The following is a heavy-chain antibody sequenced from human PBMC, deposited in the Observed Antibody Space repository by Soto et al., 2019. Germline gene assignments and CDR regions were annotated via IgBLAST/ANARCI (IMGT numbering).Heavy chain of an antibody. Sequence: EVQLVKSGGGSVQPGGSLRLSCAASGFIFSSFEMIWVRQAPGKGLEWVSYISGSGYTSDGGPTIHYADSVKGRFTISRNNAKNSLYLQMNSLRVEDTAVYYCARVSQSFIEYFQHWGQGTLVTVSS. J-gene: IGHJ1*01. CDR1: GFIFSSFE. V-gene: IGHV3-48*03. CDR2: ISGSGYTSDGGPTI. D-gene: IGHD3-16*02. CDR3: ARVSQSFIEYFQH.